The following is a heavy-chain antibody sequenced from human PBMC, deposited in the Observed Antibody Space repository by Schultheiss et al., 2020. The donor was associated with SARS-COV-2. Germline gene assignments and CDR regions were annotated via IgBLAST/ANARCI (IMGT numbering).Heavy chain of an antibody. CDR2: IYTSGST. CDR3: ARVPYGYSSSWGWYFDL. D-gene: IGHD6-13*01. V-gene: IGHV4-4*07. CDR1: GGSISSYY. J-gene: IGHJ2*01. Sequence: SETLSLTCSVSGGSISSYYWSWIRQPAGKGLEWIGRIYTSGSTNYNPSLKSRVTISVDTSKIQFSLKLSSVTAADTAVYYCARVPYGYSSSWGWYFDLWGRGTLVTVSS.